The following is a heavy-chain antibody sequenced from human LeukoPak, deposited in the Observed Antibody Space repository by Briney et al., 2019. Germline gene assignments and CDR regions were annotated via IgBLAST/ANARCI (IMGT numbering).Heavy chain of an antibody. CDR3: ARAAKRMIVVVIWYAFDI. D-gene: IGHD3-22*01. V-gene: IGHV3-7*01. CDR1: GFTFSSYW. Sequence: QPGGSLRLSCAASGFTFSSYWMSWVRQAPGKGLEWVANIKQDGSEKYYVDSVKGRFTISRDNAKNSLYLQMNSLRAEDTAVYYCARAAKRMIVVVIWYAFDIWGQGTMVTVSS. CDR2: IKQDGSEK. J-gene: IGHJ3*02.